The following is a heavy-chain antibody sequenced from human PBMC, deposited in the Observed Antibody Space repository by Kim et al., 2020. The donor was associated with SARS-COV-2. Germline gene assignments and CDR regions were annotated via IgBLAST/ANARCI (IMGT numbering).Heavy chain of an antibody. CDR2: IIPLFGTP. CDR3: ARSFREVRHFD. CDR1: GGSFGTYG. J-gene: IGHJ4*01. V-gene: IGHV1-69*06. Sequence: SVKVSCKASGGSFGTYGYNWVRQAPGQGPEWVGGIIPLFGTPTYSQKYQGRVSITADRSTTTASMELSGLRSEDTAVYYCARSFREVRHFD.